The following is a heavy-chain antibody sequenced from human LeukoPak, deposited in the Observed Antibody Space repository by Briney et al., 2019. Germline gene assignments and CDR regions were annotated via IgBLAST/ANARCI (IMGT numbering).Heavy chain of an antibody. Sequence: SETLSLTCTVSGGSISSYYWSWIRQPPGKGLEWIGYIYYSGSTNYNPSLKSRVTISVDTSKNQFSLKLSSVTAADTAVYYCAMSTYYYDSSGYPLRRKYFQHWGQGTLVTVSS. J-gene: IGHJ1*01. D-gene: IGHD3-22*01. CDR2: IYYSGST. CDR3: AMSTYYYDSSGYPLRRKYFQH. V-gene: IGHV4-59*08. CDR1: GGSISSYY.